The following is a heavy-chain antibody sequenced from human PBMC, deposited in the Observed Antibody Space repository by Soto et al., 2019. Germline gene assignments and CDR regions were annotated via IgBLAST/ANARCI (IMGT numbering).Heavy chain of an antibody. CDR2: ISGSGSTI. J-gene: IGHJ4*02. CDR1: GFTFSDFF. Sequence: QVQVVESGGGLVKPGGSLRLSCAASGFTFSDFFMSWVRQAPGKGLEWIAYISGSGSTIRYADSLKCRITISRDNAKNSVSLQMNSLRAEDTAVYYCARDGSGEDCSGGNVYHFDYWGLGTMVTVSS. CDR3: ARDGSGEDCSGGNVYHFDY. V-gene: IGHV3-11*01. D-gene: IGHD2-15*01.